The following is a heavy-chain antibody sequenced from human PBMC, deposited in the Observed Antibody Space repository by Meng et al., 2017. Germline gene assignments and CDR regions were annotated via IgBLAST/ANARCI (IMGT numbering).Heavy chain of an antibody. D-gene: IGHD5-18*01. CDR1: GGSNRRCNYR. Sequence: ESGTALAKLSPTLSLSGSDFGGSNRRCNYRCSWFRQHPVKGLESNGTLYYTGQTFHNTFIMSRPTISLETSKNQFSLKPDSTTVEDSAIDYCATGRDTAKSEYWGQGTLVTVSS. V-gene: IGHV4-31*03. J-gene: IGHJ4*02. CDR2: LYYTGQT. CDR3: ATGRDTAKSEY.